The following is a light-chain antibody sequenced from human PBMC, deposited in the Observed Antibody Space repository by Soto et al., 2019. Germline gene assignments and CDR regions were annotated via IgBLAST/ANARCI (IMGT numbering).Light chain of an antibody. CDR3: QQSYSRVT. CDR2: DAS. Sequence: DIQMTQSPSTLSASVGDRVTITCRASQSISSWLAWYQQKPGKAPKLLIYDASSLESGVPSRFSGSGSATDFTLTISSLQPEDFATYYCQQSYSRVTFGQGTKVDIK. J-gene: IGKJ1*01. CDR1: QSISSW. V-gene: IGKV1-5*01.